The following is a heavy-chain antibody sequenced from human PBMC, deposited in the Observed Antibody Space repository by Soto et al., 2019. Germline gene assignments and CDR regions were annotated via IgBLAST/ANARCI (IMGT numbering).Heavy chain of an antibody. CDR2: IGYSGAT. V-gene: IGHV4-31*03. J-gene: IGHJ5*02. Sequence: SETLSLTCTVSGGSITSGGSFWSWIRQHPGKGPEWIAFIGYSGATSYNPSLASRVTISADTYKSQFSLNLRSVTAADTAVYYCARGGASSKWFAPWGQGNLVTVSS. CDR3: ARGGASSKWFAP. D-gene: IGHD2-15*01. CDR1: GGSITSGGSF.